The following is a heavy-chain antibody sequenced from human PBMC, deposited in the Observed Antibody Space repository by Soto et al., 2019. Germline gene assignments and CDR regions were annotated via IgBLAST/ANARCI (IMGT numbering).Heavy chain of an antibody. CDR1: GGSINSGGYY. D-gene: IGHD7-27*01. CDR2: IYYSGNT. V-gene: IGHV4-31*03. CDR3: ARKGLTGSREFDY. J-gene: IGHJ4*02. Sequence: QVQLQESGPGLVKPSQTLSLTCTVSGGSINSGGYYCSWIRQQPGKGLEWIGHIYYSGNTYYNPSLKSRVIISVDTSKNQFSLKLHSVTAADTAVYYCARKGLTGSREFDYWGQGTLVTVSS.